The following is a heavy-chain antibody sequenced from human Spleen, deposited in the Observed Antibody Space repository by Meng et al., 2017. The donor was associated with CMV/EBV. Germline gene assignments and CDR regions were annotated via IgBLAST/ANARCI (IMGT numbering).Heavy chain of an antibody. Sequence: IAWKVSGDKFTSYGIGWLRQMPGKGLEWMGIIYPGDSETRYSPSFRDHVIISVDKSINTAYLQWRSLKASDSAMYYCARQPNNWFDPWGQGTLVTVSS. J-gene: IGHJ5*02. V-gene: IGHV5-51*01. CDR3: ARQPNNWFDP. CDR1: GDKFTSYG. CDR2: IYPGDSET.